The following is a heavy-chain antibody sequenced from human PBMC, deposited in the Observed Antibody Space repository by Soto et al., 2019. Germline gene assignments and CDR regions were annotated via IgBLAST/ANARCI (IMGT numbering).Heavy chain of an antibody. V-gene: IGHV4-31*03. D-gene: IGHD1-20*01. CDR3: ARLNWDGGY. J-gene: IGHJ4*02. CDR1: GGSISSGGYY. Sequence: SETLSLTCTVSGGSISSGGYYWTWIRQHPGKGLEWMGYIYYSGSTVYNPSLKSRLTISVDTSKNQFSLIRRSVTAADTAVYDCARLNWDGGYWGQGALVTVSS. CDR2: IYYSGST.